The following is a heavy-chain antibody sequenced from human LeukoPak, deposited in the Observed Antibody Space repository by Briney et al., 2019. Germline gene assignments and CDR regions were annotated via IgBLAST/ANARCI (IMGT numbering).Heavy chain of an antibody. J-gene: IGHJ4*02. V-gene: IGHV1-69*13. D-gene: IGHD5-24*01. CDR1: GYTFTSYG. Sequence: GASVKVSCKASGYTFTSYGISWVRQAPGQGLEWMGGIIPIFGTANYAQKFQGRVTITADESTSTAYMELSSLRSEDTAVYYCASTVGRWLQLGDYWGQGTLVTVSS. CDR3: ASTVGRWLQLGDY. CDR2: IIPIFGTA.